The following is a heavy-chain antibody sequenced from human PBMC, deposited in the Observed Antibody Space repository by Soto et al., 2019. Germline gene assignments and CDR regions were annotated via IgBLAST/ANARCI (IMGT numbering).Heavy chain of an antibody. J-gene: IGHJ4*02. V-gene: IGHV4-34*01. CDR1: GGSFSGYY. CDR2: INHSGST. Sequence: QVQLQQWGAGLLKPSETLSLTCAVYGGSFSGYYWTWIRQPPGTGLEWIGEINHSGSTNYNPSLKSRVTISVDKYKNQFSLQLTSVTAADTAVYYCARDKITGLFDYWGQGTLVTVSS. CDR3: ARDKITGLFDY. D-gene: IGHD2-8*02.